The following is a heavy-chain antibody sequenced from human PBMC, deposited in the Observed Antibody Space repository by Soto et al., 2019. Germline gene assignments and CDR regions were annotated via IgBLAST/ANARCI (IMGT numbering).Heavy chain of an antibody. CDR1: GGSISSSGYY. V-gene: IGHV4-39*01. D-gene: IGHD3-10*01. CDR3: GRHRESRISVIRGVIGWVDV. CDR2: IYFSGRT. J-gene: IGHJ6*02. Sequence: QLQLQESGPGLVKPSETLSLTCTVSGGSISSSGYYWGWIRQPPGKGLEWIGNIYFSGRTYYNPSLKSRVTISVDTSKNQFSLNLSSVTAADTAVYYCGRHRESRISVIRGVIGWVDVWGQGTTVTVSS.